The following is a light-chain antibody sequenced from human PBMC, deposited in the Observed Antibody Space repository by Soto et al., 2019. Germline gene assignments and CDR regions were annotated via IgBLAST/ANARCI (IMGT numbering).Light chain of an antibody. Sequence: QSALTQPASVSGSPGQSITISCTGTSSDVGGYNYVSWYQQHPGKAPNLMIYDVSNRPSGVSNRFSGSKSGNTASLTISGLQAEDEADYYCSSYTSSISVVFGGGTKLTVL. CDR3: SSYTSSISVV. CDR2: DVS. CDR1: SSDVGGYNY. V-gene: IGLV2-14*01. J-gene: IGLJ2*01.